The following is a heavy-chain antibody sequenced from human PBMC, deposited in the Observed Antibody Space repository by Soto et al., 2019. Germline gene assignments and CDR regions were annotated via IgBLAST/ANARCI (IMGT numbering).Heavy chain of an antibody. J-gene: IGHJ4*02. Sequence: QVQLVESGGGVVQPGRSLRLSCAASGFIFSSYGMHWVRQAPGKGLEWVAVISYDGSNKYYADSVKGRFTISRDNSKNTLYLQMNSLRAEDTAVYYCAKDPSRDGYNLADYWGQGTLVTVSS. CDR2: ISYDGSNK. CDR1: GFIFSSYG. D-gene: IGHD5-12*01. CDR3: AKDPSRDGYNLADY. V-gene: IGHV3-30*18.